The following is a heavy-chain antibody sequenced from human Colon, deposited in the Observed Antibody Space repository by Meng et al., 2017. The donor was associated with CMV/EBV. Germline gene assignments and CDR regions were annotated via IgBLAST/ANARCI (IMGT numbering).Heavy chain of an antibody. CDR3: ARRYGAGSYGMDV. CDR1: GFTFTTYW. V-gene: IGHV5-51*01. D-gene: IGHD3-10*01. CDR2: IYPNDNDT. Sequence: GESLKISCRGSGFTFTTYWIAWVRQMPGKGLEWMGIIYPNDNDTRYSPSFQGQVTISADKSLGTAYLQWSSLKASDTAIYYCARRYGAGSYGMDVWGLGTTVTVSS. J-gene: IGHJ6*02.